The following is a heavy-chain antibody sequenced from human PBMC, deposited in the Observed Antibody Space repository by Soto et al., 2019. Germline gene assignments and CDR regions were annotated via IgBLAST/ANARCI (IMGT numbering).Heavy chain of an antibody. CDR1: GRSISEINSY. CDR2: IHHTGST. J-gene: IGHJ5*02. CDR3: ASPEGGYGSGYSWFDP. D-gene: IGHD5-12*01. V-gene: IGHV4-39*01. Sequence: QLQLQESGPGLVKPSETLSLTCSVSGRSISEINSYWGWIHQTPGEGLEWIGTIHHTGSTYYNPSLKRRVIISLDTSKNQFSLKLSSVTAADTALYYCASPEGGYGSGYSWFDPWGQGTRVTVSS.